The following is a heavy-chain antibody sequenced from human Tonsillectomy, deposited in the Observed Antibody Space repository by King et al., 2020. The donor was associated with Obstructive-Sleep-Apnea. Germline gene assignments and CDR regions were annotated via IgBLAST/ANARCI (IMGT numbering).Heavy chain of an antibody. CDR3: ARAEDYDLWSGYALVDY. Sequence: QVQLVESGAEVKKPGASVKVSCKASGYTFTSYGISWVRQAPGQGLEWMGWISAYNGNTNYAQKLQGRVTMTTDTSTSTAYMELRSLRSDDTAVYYCARAEDYDLWSGYALVDYWGQGTLVTVSS. CDR1: GYTFTSYG. V-gene: IGHV1-18*04. D-gene: IGHD3-3*01. CDR2: ISAYNGNT. J-gene: IGHJ4*02.